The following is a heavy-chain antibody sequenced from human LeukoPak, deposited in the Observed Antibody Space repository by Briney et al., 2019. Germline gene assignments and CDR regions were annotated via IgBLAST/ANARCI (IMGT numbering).Heavy chain of an antibody. Sequence: GALRLSCAASGFNFIDYSMNWVRQAPGKGLEWISYIGISSGNTKYADSVKGRFTISRDKARNSLYLQMNSLRVEDTAIYYCARDHRYAFDNWGHGTLVTVSS. CDR3: ARDHRYAFDN. CDR2: IGISSGNT. J-gene: IGHJ4*01. V-gene: IGHV3-48*01. D-gene: IGHD5-12*01. CDR1: GFNFIDYS.